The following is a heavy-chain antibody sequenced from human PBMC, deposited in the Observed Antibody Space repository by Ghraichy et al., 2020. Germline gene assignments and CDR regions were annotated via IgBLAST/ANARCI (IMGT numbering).Heavy chain of an antibody. D-gene: IGHD6-13*01. CDR2: ISYSGST. CDR3: ARENVYKQPGRMDV. J-gene: IGHJ6*02. Sequence: TLSLTCTVSGGSISSSSYYWGWIRQPPGKGLEWIGSISYSGSTYYNPSLKSRVTISVDTSKNQFSLKLSSVTAADTAVYYCARENVYKQPGRMDVWGQGTTVTVSS. V-gene: IGHV4-39*07. CDR1: GGSISSSSYY.